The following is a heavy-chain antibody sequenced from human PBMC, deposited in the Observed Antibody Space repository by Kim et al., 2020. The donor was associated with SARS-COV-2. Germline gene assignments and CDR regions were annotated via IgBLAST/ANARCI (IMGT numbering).Heavy chain of an antibody. J-gene: IGHJ1*01. V-gene: IGHV1-58*01. D-gene: IGHD5-18*01. Sequence: QKFQDRVTITRDMSTSTAYMELSSLRSEDTAVYYCAAAFVVDTAMVYFQHWGQGTLVTVSS. CDR3: AAAFVVDTAMVYFQH.